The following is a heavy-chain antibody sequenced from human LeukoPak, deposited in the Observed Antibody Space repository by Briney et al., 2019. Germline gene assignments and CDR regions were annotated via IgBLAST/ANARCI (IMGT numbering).Heavy chain of an antibody. J-gene: IGHJ4*02. Sequence: PGGSLRLSCAASGFTFSSYWMSWVRQAPGKGLEWVANIKEDGSEKYYVDSVKGRFTISRDNAKNSLYLQMNSLRAEDTAVYYCARDRLDDILTGPSHIWDYWGQGTLVTVSS. CDR1: GFTFSSYW. D-gene: IGHD3-9*01. V-gene: IGHV3-7*01. CDR2: IKEDGSEK. CDR3: ARDRLDDILTGPSHIWDY.